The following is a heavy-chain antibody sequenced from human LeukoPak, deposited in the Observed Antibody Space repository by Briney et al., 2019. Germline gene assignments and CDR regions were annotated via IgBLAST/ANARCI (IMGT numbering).Heavy chain of an antibody. CDR3: ARSSRTTDDAFDI. J-gene: IGHJ3*02. D-gene: IGHD1-1*01. Sequence: SVKVSCKASGYTFTSYGISWVRQAPGQGLEWMGRIIPIFGIANYAQKFQGRVTITADKSTSTAYMELSSLRSEDTAVYYCARSSRTTDDAFDIWGQGTMVTVSS. CDR1: GYTFTSYG. CDR2: IIPIFGIA. V-gene: IGHV1-69*04.